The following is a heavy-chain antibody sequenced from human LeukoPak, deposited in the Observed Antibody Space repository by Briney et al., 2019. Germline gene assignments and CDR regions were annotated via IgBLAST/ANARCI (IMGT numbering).Heavy chain of an antibody. J-gene: IGHJ6*03. V-gene: IGHV3-23*01. CDR1: GFTFSSDA. CDR2: ISGSGGNT. CDR3: AKSIRAYYYMDV. Sequence: GRSLRLSCAASGFTFSSDAMTWVRQAPGKGLEWVSAISGSGGNTNYADSVKGRFTISRDNSKNTLYLQMTSLRAEDTAVYYCAKSIRAYYYMDVWGKGTTVTVSS.